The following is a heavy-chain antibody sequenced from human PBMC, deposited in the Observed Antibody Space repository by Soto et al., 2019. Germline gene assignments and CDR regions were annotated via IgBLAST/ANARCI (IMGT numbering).Heavy chain of an antibody. CDR2: IVPIVDTS. Sequence: QVQLVQSGAEVRQPASSVKVSCKTSGGTFSSYAISWVRQAPGQGLEWMGGIVPIVDTSTYAQKFQGRVTITADESTITVYGGLRSLSFDDTPLYYGVGVVASPATPDSGGRGPLFAVSS. CDR1: GGTFSSYA. J-gene: IGHJ4*02. V-gene: IGHV1-69*12. D-gene: IGHD2-15*01. CDR3: VGVVASPATPDS.